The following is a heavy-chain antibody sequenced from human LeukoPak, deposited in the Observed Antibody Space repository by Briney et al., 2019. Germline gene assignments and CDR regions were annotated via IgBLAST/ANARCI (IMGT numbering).Heavy chain of an antibody. CDR1: GYTFTSYG. V-gene: IGHV1-18*01. J-gene: IGHJ2*01. CDR2: ISAYNGNT. CDR3: ARDPGLLWYFDL. D-gene: IGHD2-15*01. Sequence: ASVKVSCKASGYTFTSYGISWVRQAPGQGLEWMGWISAYNGNTNYAQKLQGRVTMTTDTSTSTAYMELSSLRSEDTAVYYCARDPGLLWYFDLWGRGTLVTVSS.